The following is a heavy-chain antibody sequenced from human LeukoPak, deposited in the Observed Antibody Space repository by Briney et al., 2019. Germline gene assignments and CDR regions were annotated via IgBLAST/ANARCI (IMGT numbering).Heavy chain of an antibody. V-gene: IGHV3-30*04. CDR1: GFNFGPYA. Sequence: PGGSLRLSCAVSGFNFGPYAMDWVRQAPGKGLEWVGDISYDGVYQGYAASVRGRFTIFRDQSKNTLYLQMNSLRPEDAAGYYCATESSLSNRGQGTLVTFSS. J-gene: IGHJ4*02. CDR3: ATESSLSN. CDR2: ISYDGVYQ.